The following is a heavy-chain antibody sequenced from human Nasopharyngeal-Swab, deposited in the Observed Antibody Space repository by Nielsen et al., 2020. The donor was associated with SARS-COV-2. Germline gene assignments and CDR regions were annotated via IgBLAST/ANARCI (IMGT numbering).Heavy chain of an antibody. CDR2: ISSSSSTI. D-gene: IGHD3-3*01. J-gene: IGHJ6*02. CDR3: ARDARLTIFGVDPPGYYGMDV. V-gene: IGHV3-48*04. Sequence: GESQKISCAASGFTFSSYSMNWVRQAPGKGLEGVTFISSSSSTIKYADSVKGRFTISRDNAKNSLYLQMNSLRAEDTAVYYCARDARLTIFGVDPPGYYGMDVWGQGTTVTVS. CDR1: GFTFSSYS.